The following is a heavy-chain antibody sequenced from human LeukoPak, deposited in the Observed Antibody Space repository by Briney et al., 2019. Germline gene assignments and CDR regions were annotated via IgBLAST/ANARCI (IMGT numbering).Heavy chain of an antibody. CDR2: ISGSGERT. J-gene: IGHJ3*02. CDR3: ARDLGDAFVI. CDR1: EFTSTTYV. V-gene: IGHV3-23*01. Sequence: GGSLRLSCAASEFTSTTYVMSWVRQPPGKGLEWVSGISGSGERTYYADAVKGRFTISRDNSKNTLYLQMNSLRDEDTAVYYCARDLGDAFVIWGEGTMVTVSS.